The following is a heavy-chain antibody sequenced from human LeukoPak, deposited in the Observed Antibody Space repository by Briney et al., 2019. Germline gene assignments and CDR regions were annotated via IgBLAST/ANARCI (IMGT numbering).Heavy chain of an antibody. CDR3: AKDFSSGDY. Sequence: PGRSLRLSCAASGFTFSSYGMHWVRQAPGKGLEWVAVISYDGSNKYYADSVKGRFTISRDNSKNTLYLQMNSLRAEDTAVYYCAKDFSSGDYWGQGTLVTVSS. D-gene: IGHD6-19*01. J-gene: IGHJ4*02. CDR2: ISYDGSNK. V-gene: IGHV3-30*18. CDR1: GFTFSSYG.